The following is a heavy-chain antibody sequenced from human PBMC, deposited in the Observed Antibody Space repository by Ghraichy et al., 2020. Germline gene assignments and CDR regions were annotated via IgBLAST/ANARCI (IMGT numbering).Heavy chain of an antibody. CDR1: GGSFSGYY. J-gene: IGHJ6*03. CDR2: INHSGST. Sequence: SQTLSLTCAVYGGSFSGYYWSWIRQPPGKGLEWIGEINHSGSTNYNPSLKSRVTISVDTSKNQFSLKLSSVTAADTAVYYCARGLVLHYYYYYMDVWGKGTTVTVSS. D-gene: IGHD2-8*02. CDR3: ARGLVLHYYYYYMDV. V-gene: IGHV4-34*01.